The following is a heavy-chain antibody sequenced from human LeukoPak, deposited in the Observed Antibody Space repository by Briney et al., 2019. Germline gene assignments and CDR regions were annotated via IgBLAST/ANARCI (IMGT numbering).Heavy chain of an antibody. D-gene: IGHD3-22*01. CDR3: ARVDSSGYYAFDI. Sequence: SETLSLTCDVSGGSIDSTNWWNWVRQPPGKGLEWIGEIHHDGRINYNPSLKSRVTISVDRSKNQFSLKLSSVTAADTAVYYCARVDSSGYYAFDIWGQGTMVTVSS. J-gene: IGHJ3*02. CDR2: IHHDGRI. CDR1: GGSIDSTNW. V-gene: IGHV4/OR15-8*01.